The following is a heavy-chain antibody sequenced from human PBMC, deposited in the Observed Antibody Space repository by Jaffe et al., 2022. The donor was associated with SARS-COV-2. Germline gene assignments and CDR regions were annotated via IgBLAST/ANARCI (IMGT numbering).Heavy chain of an antibody. CDR1: GYTFTAYA. V-gene: IGHV7-4-1*02. CDR3: ARGYGSGSFPPDY. J-gene: IGHJ4*02. Sequence: QVQLVQSGSELKQPGASVKVSCKASGYTFTAYAVIWVRQAPGQGLEWMGWVNTNTGNPTYAQDFTGGRFVFSLDTSVSTAYLQISSLKADDTAVYFCARGYGSGSFPPDYWGQGTLVTVSS. CDR2: VNTNTGNP. D-gene: IGHD3-10*01.